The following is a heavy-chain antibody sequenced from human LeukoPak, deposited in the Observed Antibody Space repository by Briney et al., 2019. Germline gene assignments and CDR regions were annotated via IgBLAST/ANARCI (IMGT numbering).Heavy chain of an antibody. D-gene: IGHD4-23*01. V-gene: IGHV4-39*01. CDR2: IYYSGST. CDR1: GGSISSSSYY. Sequence: PSETLSLTCTVSGGSISSSSYYWGWIRQPPGKGLEWIGSIYYSGSTYYSPSLKSRVTISVDTSKNQFSLKLSSVTAADTAVYYCARGRGYGGNFFYWGQGTLVTVSS. J-gene: IGHJ4*02. CDR3: ARGRGYGGNFFY.